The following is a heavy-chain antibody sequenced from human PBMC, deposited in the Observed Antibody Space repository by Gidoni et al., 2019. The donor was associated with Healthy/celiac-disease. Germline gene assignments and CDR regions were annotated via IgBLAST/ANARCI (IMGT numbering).Heavy chain of an antibody. CDR1: GYTFTSYG. Sequence: QVQLVQSGAEVKKPRASVKVSCNASGYTFTSYGISWVRQAPGQGLEWMGWISAYNGNTNYAQKLQGRVTMTTDTSTSTAYMELRSLRSDDTAVYYCARLPSRIVGATSNWFDPWGQGTLVTVSS. J-gene: IGHJ5*02. V-gene: IGHV1-18*01. CDR3: ARLPSRIVGATSNWFDP. CDR2: ISAYNGNT. D-gene: IGHD1-26*01.